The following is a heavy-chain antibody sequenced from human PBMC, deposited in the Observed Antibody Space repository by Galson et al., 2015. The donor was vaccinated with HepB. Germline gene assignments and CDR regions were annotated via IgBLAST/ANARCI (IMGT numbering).Heavy chain of an antibody. CDR1: GFSLSTSGMC. Sequence: PALVKPTQTLTLTCTFSGFSLSTSGMCVSWIRQPPGKALEWLARIDWDDDKYYSTSLKTRLTISKDTSKNQVVLTMTNMDPVDTATYYCARILSVVVPAAPYYYYYMDVWGKGTTVTVSS. V-gene: IGHV2-70*11. D-gene: IGHD2-2*01. CDR2: IDWDDDK. J-gene: IGHJ6*03. CDR3: ARILSVVVPAAPYYYYYMDV.